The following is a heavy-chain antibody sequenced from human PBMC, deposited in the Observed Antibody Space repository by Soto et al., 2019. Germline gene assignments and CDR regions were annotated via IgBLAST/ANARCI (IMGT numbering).Heavy chain of an antibody. CDR2: INAGNGNT. Sequence: GASVKVSCKASGYTFTSYAMHWVRQAPGQRLEWMGWINAGNGNTKYSQKFQGRVTITRDTSASTAYMELSSLRSEDTAVYYCARGLRVYYYYGMDVWGQGTTVTVYS. V-gene: IGHV1-3*01. CDR3: ARGLRVYYYYGMDV. CDR1: GYTFTSYA. J-gene: IGHJ6*02.